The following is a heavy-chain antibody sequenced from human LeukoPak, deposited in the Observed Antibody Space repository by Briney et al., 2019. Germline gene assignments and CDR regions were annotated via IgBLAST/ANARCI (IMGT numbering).Heavy chain of an antibody. Sequence: GGSLRLSCAASGFTFSSYSMHWVRQAPGKGLEWVAVIWYDGSNKYYADSVKGRFTISRDNSKNTLYLQMNSLRAEDTAVYYCARGGLGGGYFYYYFDYWGQGTLVTVSS. D-gene: IGHD2-15*01. V-gene: IGHV3-33*01. J-gene: IGHJ4*02. CDR1: GFTFSSYS. CDR3: ARGGLGGGYFYYYFDY. CDR2: IWYDGSNK.